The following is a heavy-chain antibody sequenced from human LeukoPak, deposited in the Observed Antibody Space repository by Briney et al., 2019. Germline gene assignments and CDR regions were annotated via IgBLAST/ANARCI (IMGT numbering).Heavy chain of an antibody. J-gene: IGHJ4*02. CDR2: INPNSGGT. Sequence: ASVKVSCKASGYTFTGYYMHWVRQAPGQGLEWMGWINPNSGGTNYAQKFQGGVTMTRDTSISTAYMELSRLRSDDTAVYYCATLWFGELLLDYWGQGTLVTVSS. CDR1: GYTFTGYY. CDR3: ATLWFGELLLDY. D-gene: IGHD3-10*01. V-gene: IGHV1-2*02.